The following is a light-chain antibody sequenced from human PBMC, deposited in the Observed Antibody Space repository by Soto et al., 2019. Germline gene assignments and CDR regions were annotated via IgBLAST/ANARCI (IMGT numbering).Light chain of an antibody. V-gene: IGLV1-51*01. CDR3: GTWDTRLSVVV. J-gene: IGLJ2*01. CDR1: GSNIGKND. CDR2: DTN. Sequence: QSVLTQQPSVSAAPGQKVNISCSGSGSNIGKNDVSWYLQLPGAAPKLLIYDTNKRPSGIAARFSGSKSGTSATLGITGLQTGDESDYFCGTWDTRLSVVVFGGGTKPTVL.